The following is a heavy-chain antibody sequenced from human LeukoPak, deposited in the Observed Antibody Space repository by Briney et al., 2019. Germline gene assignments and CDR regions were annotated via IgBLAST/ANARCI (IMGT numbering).Heavy chain of an antibody. CDR1: GGSISGSHYY. V-gene: IGHV4-39*01. J-gene: IGHJ4*02. CDR3: ARGYDY. Sequence: PSETLSLTCSVSGGSISGSHYYWAWIRQPPGKGLEWIAINSGNRCYNPSLRSRATISVDTSTNQFSLNLNSVTAEETAVYYCARGYDYWGQGTLVTVSS. D-gene: IGHD3-22*01. CDR2: NSGNR.